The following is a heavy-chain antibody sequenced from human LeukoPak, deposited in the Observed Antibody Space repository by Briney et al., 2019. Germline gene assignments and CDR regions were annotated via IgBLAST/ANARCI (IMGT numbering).Heavy chain of an antibody. D-gene: IGHD3-3*01. V-gene: IGHV3-21*01. CDR3: AREPSDYDFWSGYYVPYYFDY. J-gene: IGHJ4*02. CDR1: GFTFSSYS. Sequence: GGSLRLSCAASGFTFSSYSMNWVRQAPGKGLEWVSSISSSSSYIYYADSVKGRFTISRDNAKNSLYLQMNSLRAEDTAVYYCAREPSDYDFWSGYYVPYYFDYWGQGTLVTVSS. CDR2: ISSSSSYI.